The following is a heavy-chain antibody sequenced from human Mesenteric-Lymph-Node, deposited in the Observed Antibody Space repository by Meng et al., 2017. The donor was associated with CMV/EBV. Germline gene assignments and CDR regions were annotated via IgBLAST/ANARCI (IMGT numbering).Heavy chain of an antibody. V-gene: IGHV2-5*02. J-gene: IGHJ4*02. CDR1: GFSLSTRGVG. Sequence: TFSGFSLSTRGVGVGWIRQPPGKALEWLALIYWDDKNHYSPSLKSRLTITKDTSKNQVVLTMTNMNPEDTATYYCAHQSRVHYGLDYWGQGTLVTVSS. CDR3: AHQSRVHYGLDY. CDR2: IYWDDKN. D-gene: IGHD4-17*01.